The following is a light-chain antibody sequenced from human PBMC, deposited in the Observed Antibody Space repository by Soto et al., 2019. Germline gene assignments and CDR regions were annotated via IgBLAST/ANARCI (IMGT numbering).Light chain of an antibody. V-gene: IGKV3-11*01. CDR1: QNVTSY. CDR2: DAS. CDR3: RQRNNWPLP. J-gene: IGKJ4*01. Sequence: EIVLTQSPVILSLSPGERATLSCRANQNVTSYLAWYQQKPGQAPRLLIYDASNRATGIPARFSGRGSGTDFTLIIRSLELEDLAFYDCRQRNNWPLPCGGGTKL.